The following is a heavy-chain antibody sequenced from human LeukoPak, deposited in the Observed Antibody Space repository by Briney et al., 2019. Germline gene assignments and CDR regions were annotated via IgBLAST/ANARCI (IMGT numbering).Heavy chain of an antibody. D-gene: IGHD1-26*01. J-gene: IGHJ6*03. Sequence: ASVKVSCKASGYTFTGYYMHWVRQAPGQGLEWMGWINPNSGGTNYAQKFQGRVTMTRDTSISTAYMELSRLRSDDTAVYYCARGLGSYFDYYYYMDVWGKGTTVTASS. CDR3: ARGLGSYFDYYYYMDV. CDR1: GYTFTGYY. CDR2: INPNSGGT. V-gene: IGHV1-2*02.